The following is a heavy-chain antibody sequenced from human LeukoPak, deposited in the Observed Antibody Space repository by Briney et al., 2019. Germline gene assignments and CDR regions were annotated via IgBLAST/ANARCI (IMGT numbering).Heavy chain of an antibody. J-gene: IGHJ5*02. Sequence: GGSLRLSCAASGITFSSYGMNWVRQAPGKGLEWVSDISGSGGSTYYADSVKGRFTISRDKSKSTLYLQMNSLRAEDTAVYYCAKKYNTGLDPWGQGTLVTVSS. CDR1: GITFSSYG. D-gene: IGHD1-14*01. CDR2: ISGSGGST. V-gene: IGHV3-23*01. CDR3: AKKYNTGLDP.